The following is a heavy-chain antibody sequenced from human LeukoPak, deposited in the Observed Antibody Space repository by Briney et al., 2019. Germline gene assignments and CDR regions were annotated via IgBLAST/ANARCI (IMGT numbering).Heavy chain of an antibody. CDR1: GYTFTGYY. V-gene: IGHV1-2*06. D-gene: IGHD1-26*01. CDR2: INPNSGGT. J-gene: IGHJ4*02. CDR3: ARAELLPPAYFDY. Sequence: ASVKVSCKASGYTFTGYYMHWVRQAPGQGLEWMGRINPNSGGTNYAQKFQGRVTMTRDTSISTAYMELSRLRSDDTAVYYCARAELLPPAYFDYWGQGTLVTVSS.